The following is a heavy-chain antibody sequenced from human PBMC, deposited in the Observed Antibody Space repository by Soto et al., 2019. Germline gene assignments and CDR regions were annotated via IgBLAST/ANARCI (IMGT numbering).Heavy chain of an antibody. J-gene: IGHJ4*02. V-gene: IGHV1-3*01. CDR1: GCTFTSYA. CDR2: INAGNGNT. Sequence: ASVKVSCKASGCTFTSYAMHWLRQAPGQRLEWMGWINAGNGNTKYSQKFQGRVTITRDTSASTAYMELSSLRSEDTAAYYCARSIVVVTALDYWGQGTLVTVSS. CDR3: ARSIVVVTALDY. D-gene: IGHD2-21*02.